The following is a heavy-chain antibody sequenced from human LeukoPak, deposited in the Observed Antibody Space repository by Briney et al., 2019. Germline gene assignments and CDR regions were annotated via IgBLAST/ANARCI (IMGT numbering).Heavy chain of an antibody. D-gene: IGHD3-22*01. CDR3: AGYRKVVTPYWYFDL. Sequence: ASVKVSCKASGYTFTGYYMHWVRQAPGQGLEWMGIINPSGGSTSYAQKFQGRVTMTRDMSTSTVYMELSSLRSEDTAVYYCAGYRKVVTPYWYFDLWGRGTLVTVSS. J-gene: IGHJ2*01. CDR2: INPSGGST. V-gene: IGHV1-46*01. CDR1: GYTFTGYY.